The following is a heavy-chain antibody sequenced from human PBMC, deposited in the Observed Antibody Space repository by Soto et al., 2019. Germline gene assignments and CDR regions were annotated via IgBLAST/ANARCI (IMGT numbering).Heavy chain of an antibody. J-gene: IGHJ5*02. CDR3: AYGDYREGFDP. V-gene: IGHV4-31*03. CDR1: GGSISSGGYY. Sequence: SETLSLTCTVSGGSISSGGYYWSWIRQHPGKGLEWIGYIYYSGSTYYNPSLKSRVTISVDTSKNQFSLKLSSVTAADTAVYYCAYGDYREGFDPWGQGTLVTVS. CDR2: IYYSGST. D-gene: IGHD4-17*01.